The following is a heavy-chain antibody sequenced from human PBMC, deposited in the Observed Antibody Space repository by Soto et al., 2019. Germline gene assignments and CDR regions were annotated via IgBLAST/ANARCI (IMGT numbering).Heavy chain of an antibody. V-gene: IGHV4-31*03. CDR2: IYYSGST. CDR1: GGSISSGGYY. CDR3: ARLGYCSSTSCYCYFDY. Sequence: PSETLSLTCTVSGGSISSGGYYWSWIRQHPGKGLEWIGYIYYSGSTYYNPSLKSRVTISVDTSKNQFSLKLSSVTAADTAVCYGARLGYCSSTSCYCYFDYWGLGTLSPSPQ. D-gene: IGHD2-2*01. J-gene: IGHJ4*02.